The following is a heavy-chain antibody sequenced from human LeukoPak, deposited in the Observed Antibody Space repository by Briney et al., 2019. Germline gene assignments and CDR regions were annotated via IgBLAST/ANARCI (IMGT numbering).Heavy chain of an antibody. V-gene: IGHV4-61*02. D-gene: IGHD3-10*01. CDR2: IYTSGST. CDR3: ARERGYRRITMVRGVTFNWFDP. J-gene: IGHJ5*02. Sequence: SQTLSLTCTVSGGSISSGSYYWSWIRQPAGKGLEWIGRIYTSGSTNYNPSLKSRVTISVDTSKNQFSLKLSSVTAADTAVYYCARERGYRRITMVRGVTFNWFDPWGQGTLVTVSS. CDR1: GGSISSGSYY.